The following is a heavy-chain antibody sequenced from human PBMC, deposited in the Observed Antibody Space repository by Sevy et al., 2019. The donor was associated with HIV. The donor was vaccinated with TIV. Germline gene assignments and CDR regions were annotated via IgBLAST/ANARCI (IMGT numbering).Heavy chain of an antibody. CDR2: IIPIFGTA. J-gene: IGHJ6*02. Sequence: ASVKVSCKASGGTFSSYAISWVRQAPGQGLEWMGGIIPIFGTANYAQKFQGRVTITADESTSTAYMELGSLRSEDTAVYYCARDTSIVVVPAAMMAYYYGMDVWGQGTTVTVSS. D-gene: IGHD2-2*01. CDR1: GGTFSSYA. CDR3: ARDTSIVVVPAAMMAYYYGMDV. V-gene: IGHV1-69*13.